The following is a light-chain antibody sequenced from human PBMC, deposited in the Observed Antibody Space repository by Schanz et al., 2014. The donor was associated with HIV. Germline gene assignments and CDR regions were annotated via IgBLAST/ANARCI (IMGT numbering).Light chain of an antibody. V-gene: IGLV2-8*01. CDR1: SSDVGGYKS. Sequence: QSGLTQPASVSGAPGQAITISCTGTSSDVGGYKSAPSAQPHPGKAPKLMIYDVSNRPSGVPDRFSGSKSGDTASLTVSGLQPEDEADYYCSSFAGSNIPWVFGGGTKLTV. J-gene: IGLJ3*02. CDR3: SSFAGSNIPWV. CDR2: DVS.